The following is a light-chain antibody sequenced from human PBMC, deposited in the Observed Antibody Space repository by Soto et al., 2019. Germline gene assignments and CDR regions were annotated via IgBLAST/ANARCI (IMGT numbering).Light chain of an antibody. CDR3: QQYEYFWT. CDR2: QAS. Sequence: DIQMTQSPSTLSASVGDRVTITCRASQNIARSLAWYQQKPGKAPKVLIYQASSLDSGVPSRFSGRGFGTDFTLTINTLQPDDSATYYCQQYEYFWTFGQGTKVDIK. CDR1: QNIARS. J-gene: IGKJ1*01. V-gene: IGKV1-5*03.